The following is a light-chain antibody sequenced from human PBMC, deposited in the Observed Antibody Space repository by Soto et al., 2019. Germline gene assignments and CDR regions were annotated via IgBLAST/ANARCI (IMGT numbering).Light chain of an antibody. CDR1: SSDIGGYEY. V-gene: IGLV2-14*03. Sequence: QSALTQPASVSGSPGQSITISCTGTSSDIGGYEYVSWYQQHPGKAPKLIIYDVSERPSGVANRFSGSKSGYTASLGISGLQPEDEADYYCSSYTSSSTLVFGGGTKLTVL. J-gene: IGLJ2*01. CDR3: SSYTSSSTLV. CDR2: DVS.